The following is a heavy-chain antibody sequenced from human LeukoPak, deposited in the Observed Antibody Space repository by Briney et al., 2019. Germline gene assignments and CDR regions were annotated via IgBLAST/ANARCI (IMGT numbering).Heavy chain of an antibody. CDR3: FVGSTQYCSSTSCRRGSIDY. Sequence: SVKVSCKASGGTFSSYAISWVRQAPGQGLEWMGGIIPTFGTANYAQKFQGRVTITADKSTSTAYMELSSLRSEDTAVYYCFVGSTQYCSSTSCRRGSIDYWGQGTLVTVSS. V-gene: IGHV1-69*06. J-gene: IGHJ4*02. CDR2: IIPTFGTA. D-gene: IGHD2-2*01. CDR1: GGTFSSYA.